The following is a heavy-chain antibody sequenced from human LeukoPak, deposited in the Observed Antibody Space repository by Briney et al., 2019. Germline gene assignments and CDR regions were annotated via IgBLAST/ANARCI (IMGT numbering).Heavy chain of an antibody. V-gene: IGHV3-48*02. Sequence: GGSLRLSCAASGFPFSSRVMSWVRQAPGKGLEWIAYINHNGEAIYYPEFVKGRFIISGDNAKNTLFLQMNDLRDEDTAVYYCARDYDWALDFWGQGTRVTVSS. J-gene: IGHJ4*02. CDR1: GFPFSSRV. D-gene: IGHD3-9*01. CDR2: INHNGEAI. CDR3: ARDYDWALDF.